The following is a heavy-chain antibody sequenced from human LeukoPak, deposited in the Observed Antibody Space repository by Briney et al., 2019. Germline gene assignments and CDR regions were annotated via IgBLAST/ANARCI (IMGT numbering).Heavy chain of an antibody. CDR3: ARDSPFGVY. CDR2: IKQDGSEK. Sequence: GGSLRLSCAASGFTFSSYWMSWVRQAPRKGLEWVANIKQDGSEKNYVDSVKGRFIISRDNTKNSLYMQVNSLRVEDTAVYYCARDSPFGVYWGQGALVTVSS. J-gene: IGHJ4*02. V-gene: IGHV3-7*01. CDR1: GFTFSSYW. D-gene: IGHD3-10*01.